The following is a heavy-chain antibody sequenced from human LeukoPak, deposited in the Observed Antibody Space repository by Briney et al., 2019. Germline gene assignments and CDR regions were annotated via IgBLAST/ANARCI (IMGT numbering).Heavy chain of an antibody. Sequence: PSETLSLTCAVYGGPSSGYYWSWIRQPPGKGLEWIGEINHSGSTNYNPSLKSRVTISVDTSKNQFSLKLSSVTAADTAVYYCASFLWFGESDPVGYWGQGTLVTVSS. V-gene: IGHV4-34*01. CDR3: ASFLWFGESDPVGY. CDR2: INHSGST. D-gene: IGHD3-10*01. CDR1: GGPSSGYY. J-gene: IGHJ4*02.